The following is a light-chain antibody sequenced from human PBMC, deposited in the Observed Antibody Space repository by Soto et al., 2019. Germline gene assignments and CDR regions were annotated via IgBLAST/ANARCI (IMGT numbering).Light chain of an antibody. Sequence: DIQMTQSPSSLSASVGDRVTITCRASQSISSYLNWYQQKPGKAPNLLIYAASSLQSGVPSRFSGRGSGTDFTLTISSLQPEDFATYYCQQSYSALLTFGGGTKVEIK. CDR3: QQSYSALLT. CDR2: AAS. J-gene: IGKJ4*01. V-gene: IGKV1-39*01. CDR1: QSISSY.